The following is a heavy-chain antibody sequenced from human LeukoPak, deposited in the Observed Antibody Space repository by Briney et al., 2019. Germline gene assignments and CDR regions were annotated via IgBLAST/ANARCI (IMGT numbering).Heavy chain of an antibody. CDR2: IIPIFGTA. Sequence: GASVKVSCKASGGTFSSYAISWVRQAPGQGLEWMGGIIPIFGTANYAQKFQGRVTITADESTSTAYMELSSLRSEDTAVYYCARAAPYYYDSSGIGDAFDIWGQGTMVTVSS. V-gene: IGHV1-69*13. CDR1: GGTFSSYA. CDR3: ARAAPYYYDSSGIGDAFDI. J-gene: IGHJ3*02. D-gene: IGHD3-22*01.